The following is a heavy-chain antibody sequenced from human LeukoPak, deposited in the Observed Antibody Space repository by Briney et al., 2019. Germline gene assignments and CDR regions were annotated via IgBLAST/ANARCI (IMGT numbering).Heavy chain of an antibody. V-gene: IGHV1-2*02. J-gene: IGHJ5*02. CDR3: ATRIDSSSWYLRGSLNWFDP. CDR2: INPNSGGT. CDR1: GYTFTGYY. Sequence: ASVKVSCKASGYTFTGYYMHWVRQAPGQGLEWMGWINPNSGGTNYAQKFQGRVTMTRDTSTSRAYMELSRLRSDDTAGYYCATRIDSSSWYLRGSLNWFDPWGQGTLVTVSS. D-gene: IGHD6-13*01.